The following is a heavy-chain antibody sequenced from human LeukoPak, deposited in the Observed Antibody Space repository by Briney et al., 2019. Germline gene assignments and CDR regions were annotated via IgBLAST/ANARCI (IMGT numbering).Heavy chain of an antibody. CDR2: IYHTGST. V-gene: IGHV4-34*01. Sequence: SSETLSLTCAVYGGSFSGYYWSWIRQPPGKGLEWIGSIYHTGSTYYNPSLRSRVTISLDTSNNQFSLKLTSVTATDTAIYYCARELPRRYFDYWGQGTLVTVSS. J-gene: IGHJ4*02. CDR3: ARELPRRYFDY. CDR1: GGSFSGYY.